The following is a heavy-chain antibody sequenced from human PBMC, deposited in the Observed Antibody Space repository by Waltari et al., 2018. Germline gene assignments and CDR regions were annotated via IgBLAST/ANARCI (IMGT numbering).Heavy chain of an antibody. CDR2: IYYSGSI. CDR1: GGSISSSRYY. D-gene: IGHD5-12*01. Sequence: QLQLQESGPGLVKPSETLSLTCSVSGGSISSSRYYWGWIRQSPGKGLEWIGGIYYSGSIYYNPTLQSRVTISGDTSKKQFSLNLSSVTAADTAVYYCARHWKRNGYRFDPWGQGTRVNVSS. CDR3: ARHWKRNGYRFDP. V-gene: IGHV4-39*01. J-gene: IGHJ5*02.